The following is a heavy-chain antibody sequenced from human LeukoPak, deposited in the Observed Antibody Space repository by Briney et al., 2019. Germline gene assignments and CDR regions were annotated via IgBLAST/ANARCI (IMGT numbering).Heavy chain of an antibody. CDR1: GGSISSSSYY. V-gene: IGHV4-39*07. J-gene: IGHJ4*02. CDR3: ARDLSRDSSGYSIIDY. Sequence: SETLSLTCTVSGGSISSSSYYWGWIRQPPGKGLEWIGEINHSGSTNYNPSLKSRVTISVDTSKNQFSLKLSSVTAADTAVYYCARDLSRDSSGYSIIDYWGQGTLVTVSS. D-gene: IGHD3-22*01. CDR2: INHSGST.